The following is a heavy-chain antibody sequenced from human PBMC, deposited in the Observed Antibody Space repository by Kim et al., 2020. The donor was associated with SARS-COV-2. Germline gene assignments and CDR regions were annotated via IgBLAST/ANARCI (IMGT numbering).Heavy chain of an antibody. CDR3: ARGSLGGIVATYYFDY. J-gene: IGHJ4*02. CDR2: INHSGST. CDR1: GGSFSGYY. Sequence: SETLSLTCAVYGGSFSGYYWSWIRQPPGKGLEWIGEINHSGSTNYNPSLKSRVTISVDTSKNQFSLKLSSVTAADTAVYYCARGSLGGIVATYYFDYWGQGTLVTVSS. V-gene: IGHV4-34*01. D-gene: IGHD5-12*01.